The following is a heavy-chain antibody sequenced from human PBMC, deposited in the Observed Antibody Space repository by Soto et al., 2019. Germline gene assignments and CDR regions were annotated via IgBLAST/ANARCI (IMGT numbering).Heavy chain of an antibody. CDR2: ITAGGDT. CDR1: GFIFSISA. CDR3: AKDKWELRF. V-gene: IGHV3-23*01. D-gene: IGHD1-26*01. J-gene: IGHJ4*02. Sequence: GGSLRLSCAASGFIFSISAMSWVRQTPGKGLEWVSSITAGGDTYYTDSLKGRFTISRDNSKNTLYLQMNSLRAGDTAVYYCAKDKWELRFWGQGTLVTVSP.